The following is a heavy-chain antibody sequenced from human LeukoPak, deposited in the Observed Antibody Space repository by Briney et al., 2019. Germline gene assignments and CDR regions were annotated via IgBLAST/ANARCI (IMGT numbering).Heavy chain of an antibody. V-gene: IGHV4-34*01. J-gene: IGHJ4*02. D-gene: IGHD3-16*02. Sequence: SETLSLTCAVYGGSFSGYYWSWIRQPPGKGLEWIGEINHSGSTNYNPSLKSRVTISVDTSKNQFSLKLSSVTAADTAVYYCARGDYDYVWGSYRYTRIYYFDYWGRGTLVTVSS. CDR1: GGSFSGYY. CDR3: ARGDYDYVWGSYRYTRIYYFDY. CDR2: INHSGST.